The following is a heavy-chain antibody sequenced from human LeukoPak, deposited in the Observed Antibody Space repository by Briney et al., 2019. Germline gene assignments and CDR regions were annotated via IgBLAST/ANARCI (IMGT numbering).Heavy chain of an antibody. J-gene: IGHJ6*02. Sequence: ASVKVSCKASGYTFTGYYMHWVRQAPGQGLEWMGWINPNSGGTNYAQKFQGRVTMTRDTSISTAYMELSSLRSEDTAVYYCARDPLGTDTAMVIGMDVWGQGTTVTVSS. V-gene: IGHV1-2*02. CDR2: INPNSGGT. CDR3: ARDPLGTDTAMVIGMDV. D-gene: IGHD5-18*01. CDR1: GYTFTGYY.